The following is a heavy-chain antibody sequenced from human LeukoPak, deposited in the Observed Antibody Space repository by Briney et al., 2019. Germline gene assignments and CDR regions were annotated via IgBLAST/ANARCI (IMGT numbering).Heavy chain of an antibody. Sequence: SETLPLTCTVSAYSITYGHQWGGSRQSPGGGVEWIGHIYYGGSTSYNPSLKSRVTLSVDTSKNQFSLNLTSVTAADTAVYYCARLKSPSYGASNFDYWGQGTLVTVSS. J-gene: IGHJ4*02. CDR2: IYYGGST. D-gene: IGHD3-16*01. V-gene: IGHV4-38-2*02. CDR3: ARLKSPSYGASNFDY. CDR1: AYSITYGHQ.